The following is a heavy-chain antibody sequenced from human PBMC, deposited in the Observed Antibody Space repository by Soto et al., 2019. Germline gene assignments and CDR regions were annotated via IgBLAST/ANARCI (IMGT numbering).Heavy chain of an antibody. D-gene: IGHD5-18*01. Sequence: EVQLLESGGGLVQPGESLRLSCAASGFSFSNYAMIWVRQAPGKGLEWVSGVSGSGGSTYYADSVKGRFTISRDNSKNTLYLQMNNLRAEDTAVYYCAKLRGFNYGYILDWGQGTLVTVSS. CDR3: AKLRGFNYGYILD. V-gene: IGHV3-23*01. CDR1: GFSFSNYA. J-gene: IGHJ4*02. CDR2: VSGSGGST.